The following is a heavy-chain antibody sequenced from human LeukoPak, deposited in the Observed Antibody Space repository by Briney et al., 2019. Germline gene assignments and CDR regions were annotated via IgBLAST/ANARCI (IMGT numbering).Heavy chain of an antibody. CDR2: XXPIFGTA. CDR3: ASREDCSSTSCYGGGDY. D-gene: IGHD2-2*01. J-gene: IGHJ4*02. Sequence: MGGXXPIFGTANYAQKFQGRVTITADESTSTAYMELSSLRSEDTAVYYCASREDCSSTSCYGGGDYWGQGTLVTVSS. V-gene: IGHV1-69*01.